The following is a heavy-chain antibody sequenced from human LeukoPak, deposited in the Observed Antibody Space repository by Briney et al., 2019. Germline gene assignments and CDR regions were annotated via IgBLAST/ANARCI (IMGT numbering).Heavy chain of an antibody. Sequence: GESLRLSCAASGFTFSNAWMNWVRQAPGKGLEWVGCIKSKTDGGTTDYAAPVKGRFTISRDDSKNTLYLQMNSLKTEDTAVYYCTTNDEYSGGWFFWGQGTLVTVSS. CDR2: IKSKTDGGTT. CDR1: GFTFSNAW. CDR3: TTNDEYSGGWFF. V-gene: IGHV3-15*01. D-gene: IGHD6-19*01. J-gene: IGHJ4*02.